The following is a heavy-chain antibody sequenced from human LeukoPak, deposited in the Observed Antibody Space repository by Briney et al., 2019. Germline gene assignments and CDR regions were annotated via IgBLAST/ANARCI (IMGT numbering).Heavy chain of an antibody. CDR3: AREPLPEENWYFDL. Sequence: SETLSLTCTVSGGSISSYYWSWIRQPAGKGLEWIGRIYTSGSTNYNPSLKSRVTMSVDTSKNQFSLKLSSVIAADTAVYYCAREPLPEENWYFDLWGRGTLVTVSS. J-gene: IGHJ2*01. CDR2: IYTSGST. D-gene: IGHD1-14*01. CDR1: GGSISSYY. V-gene: IGHV4-4*07.